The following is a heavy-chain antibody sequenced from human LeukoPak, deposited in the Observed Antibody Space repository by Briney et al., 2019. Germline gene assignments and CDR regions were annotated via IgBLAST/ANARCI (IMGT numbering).Heavy chain of an antibody. CDR2: INPNSGST. CDR1: GYTFTGYY. J-gene: IGHJ4*02. CDR3: ARERYSSGWQYFDY. Sequence: GASVKVSCKACGYTFTGYYMHWVRQAPGQGLEWMGWINPNSGSTNYAQKFQGRVTMTRDTSISTAYMELSRLKSDDTAVYYCARERYSSGWQYFDYWGQGTLVTVSS. V-gene: IGHV1-2*02. D-gene: IGHD6-19*01.